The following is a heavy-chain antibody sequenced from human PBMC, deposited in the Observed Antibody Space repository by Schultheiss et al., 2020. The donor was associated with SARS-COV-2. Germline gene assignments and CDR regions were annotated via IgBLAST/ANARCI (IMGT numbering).Heavy chain of an antibody. CDR3: ARDCCYYSMDV. CDR2: VRSDGSIT. J-gene: IGHJ6*02. V-gene: IGHV3-74*01. CDR1: GFTFSSYA. Sequence: GGSLRLSCAASGFTFSSYAISWVRQVPGKGLVWVARVRSDGSITSYADSVKGRFTVSRDNAKNTVYLQMNSLRADDTAVYYCARDCCYYSMDVWGQGTTVTVSS.